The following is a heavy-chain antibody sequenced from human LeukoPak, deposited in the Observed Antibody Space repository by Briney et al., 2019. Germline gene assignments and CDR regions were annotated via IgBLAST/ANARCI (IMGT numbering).Heavy chain of an antibody. CDR2: INWNSDSI. V-gene: IGHV3-9*01. D-gene: IGHD5-12*01. J-gene: IGHJ4*02. CDR3: AINGGGDSGYGNFDY. Sequence: PGESLRLSCAASGFAFNTYSMNWVRQAPGKGLEWVSGINWNSDSIGYADSVKGRFTTSRDNAKNSLYLQMNSLRAEDTAFYYCAINGGGDSGYGNFDYWGQGTLVTVSS. CDR1: GFAFNTYS.